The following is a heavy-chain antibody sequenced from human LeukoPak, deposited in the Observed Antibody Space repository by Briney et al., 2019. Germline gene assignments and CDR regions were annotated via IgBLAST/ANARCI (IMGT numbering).Heavy chain of an antibody. J-gene: IGHJ3*02. V-gene: IGHV3-23*01. CDR3: AGVTIFGVVKFRGAFDI. CDR2: ISGSGGST. CDR1: GFTFSSYA. Sequence: GGSLRLSCAASGFTFSSYAMSWVRQAPGKGLEWVSAISGSGGSTYYADSVKGRFTISRDNSKNTLYLQMNSLRAEDTAVYYCAGVTIFGVVKFRGAFDIWGQGTMVTVSS. D-gene: IGHD3-3*01.